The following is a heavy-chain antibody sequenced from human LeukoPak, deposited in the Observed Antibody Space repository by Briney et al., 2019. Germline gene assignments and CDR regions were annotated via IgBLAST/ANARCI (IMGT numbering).Heavy chain of an antibody. CDR2: IIPIFGTA. D-gene: IGHD2-15*01. J-gene: IGHJ5*02. V-gene: IGHV1-69*06. Sequence: SVKVSCKASGGTFSSYAISWVRQAPGQGLEWMGGIIPIFGTANYAQKFQGRVTITADKSTSTAYVELSSLRSDDTAVYYCARDSLYCSGGSCYSSWNWFDPWGQGTLVTVSS. CDR3: ARDSLYCSGGSCYSSWNWFDP. CDR1: GGTFSSYA.